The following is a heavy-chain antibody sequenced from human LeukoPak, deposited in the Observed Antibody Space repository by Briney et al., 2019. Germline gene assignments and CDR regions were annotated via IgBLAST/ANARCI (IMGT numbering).Heavy chain of an antibody. V-gene: IGHV4-30-2*01. D-gene: IGHD4-17*01. CDR1: GGSISSGGYS. CDR2: IYHSGST. Sequence: SETLSLTCAVSGGSISSGGYSWSWIRQPPGKGLEWIGNIYHSGSTYYNPSLKSRATISVDRSKNQFSLKLNSVTAADTAVYYCARVRPDYGDYVWYFDYWGQGTLVTVSS. CDR3: ARVRPDYGDYVWYFDY. J-gene: IGHJ4*02.